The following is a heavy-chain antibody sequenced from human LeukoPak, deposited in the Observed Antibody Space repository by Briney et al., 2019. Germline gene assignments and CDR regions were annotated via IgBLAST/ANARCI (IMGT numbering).Heavy chain of an antibody. D-gene: IGHD3-10*02. CDR2: ISWNSGSI. J-gene: IGHJ4*02. Sequence: AGGSLRLSCAASGFTFDDYAMHWVRQAPGKGLEWVSGISWNSGSIGYADSVKGRFTISRDNAKNSLFLKTDTLRGDDTGIYYCARDPNVLGITPYYFDFWGQGTLVTVSS. CDR1: GFTFDDYA. V-gene: IGHV3-9*01. CDR3: ARDPNVLGITPYYFDF.